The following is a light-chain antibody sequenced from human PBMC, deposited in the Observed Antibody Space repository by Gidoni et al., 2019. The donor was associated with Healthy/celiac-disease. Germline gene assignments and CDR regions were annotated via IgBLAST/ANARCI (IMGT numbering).Light chain of an antibody. CDR2: AAS. CDR1: QSISSY. Sequence: LQLTPSPSSLSASVGDRVTITCRASQSISSYLNWYQQKPGKAPKLLIYAASSLQSGVPSRFSGSGSGTDFTLTSSSLQPEDFATYYCQQSYSNPETFGQGTKVEIK. V-gene: IGKV1-39*01. CDR3: QQSYSNPET. J-gene: IGKJ1*01.